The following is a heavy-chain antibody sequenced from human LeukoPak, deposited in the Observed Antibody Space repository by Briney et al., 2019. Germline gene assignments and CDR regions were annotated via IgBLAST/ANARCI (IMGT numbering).Heavy chain of an antibody. CDR2: IGSSVTSI. V-gene: IGHV3-11*01. Sequence: GRSLRLSCVASGFTFSDHYMSWIRQAPGKGLDWVSYIGSSVTSIYYADSVKGRFTISRDNANNSLYLQMNSLRAEDTAVYYCARGALNWVDPWGQGTLVTVSS. J-gene: IGHJ5*02. CDR1: GFTFSDHY. CDR3: ARGALNWVDP.